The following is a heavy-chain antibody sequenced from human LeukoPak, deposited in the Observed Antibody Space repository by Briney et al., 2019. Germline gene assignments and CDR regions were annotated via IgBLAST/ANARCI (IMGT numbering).Heavy chain of an antibody. J-gene: IGHJ4*02. Sequence: ASVKVSCKASRYTFTGYYMHWVRQAPGQGLEWMGWINPNSGGTNYAQKFQGRVTMTRDTSISAAHMELSRLRSDDTAVYYCARDPVEMATTEFDYWGQGTLVTVSS. V-gene: IGHV1-2*02. CDR3: ARDPVEMATTEFDY. D-gene: IGHD5-24*01. CDR1: RYTFTGYY. CDR2: INPNSGGT.